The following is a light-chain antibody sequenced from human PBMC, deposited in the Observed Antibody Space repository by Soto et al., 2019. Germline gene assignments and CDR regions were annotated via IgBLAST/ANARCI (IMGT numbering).Light chain of an antibody. CDR3: CSYAGSP. CDR2: EVS. J-gene: IGLJ1*01. CDR1: SSDVGSYNL. Sequence: QSVLTQPASVSGSPGQSITISCTGTSSDVGSYNLVSWYQQHPGKAPKLMICEVSKRPSGVSNRFSGSKSGNTASLTISGLQAEDEADYYCCSYAGSPFGTGTKLTVL. V-gene: IGLV2-23*02.